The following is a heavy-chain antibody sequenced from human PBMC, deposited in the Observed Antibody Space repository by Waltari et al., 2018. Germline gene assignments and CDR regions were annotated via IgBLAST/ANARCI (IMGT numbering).Heavy chain of an antibody. CDR2: INKDGSKK. CDR3: ARDEEWSSDR. J-gene: IGHJ4*02. V-gene: IGHV3-7*03. Sequence: EVQLVESGGGLVQPGGSLRLSCAASGSTFSSHWMNWVRQAPGKGLEWVAIINKDGSKKFYVDSVRGRFTVSRDNAKNSLYLQMNSLRVDDTAVYYCARDEEWSSDRWGQGTLVTVSS. D-gene: IGHD3-3*01. CDR1: GSTFSSHW.